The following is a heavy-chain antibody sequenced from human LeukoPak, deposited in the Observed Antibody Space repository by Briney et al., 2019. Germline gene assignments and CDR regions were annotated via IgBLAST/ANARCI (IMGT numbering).Heavy chain of an antibody. CDR3: AREHIVPTRYFDY. J-gene: IGHJ4*02. V-gene: IGHV4-4*02. D-gene: IGHD2-21*01. CDR2: IYYSGST. CDR1: GGSISSSNW. Sequence: SGTLSLTCAVSGGSISSSNWWSWVRQPPGKGLEWIGYIYYSGSTYYNLSLKSRVTISVDTSKNQFSLKLRSVTAADTAVYYCAREHIVPTRYFDYWGQGTLVTVSS.